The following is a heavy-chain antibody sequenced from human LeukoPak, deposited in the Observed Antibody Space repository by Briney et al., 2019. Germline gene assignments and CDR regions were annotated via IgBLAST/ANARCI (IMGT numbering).Heavy chain of an antibody. CDR3: AREYCGGDCYKNWFDP. CDR2: TYYRSKWYN. D-gene: IGHD2-21*02. V-gene: IGHV6-1*01. CDR1: GDSVSSNSAA. J-gene: IGHJ5*02. Sequence: SQTLSLTCAISGDSVSSNSAAWNWIRQSPSRGLESLGRTYYRSKWYNEYAVSVKSRISINPDTSKNQFSLQLNSVTPEDTAVYYCAREYCGGDCYKNWFDPWGQGTLVTVSS.